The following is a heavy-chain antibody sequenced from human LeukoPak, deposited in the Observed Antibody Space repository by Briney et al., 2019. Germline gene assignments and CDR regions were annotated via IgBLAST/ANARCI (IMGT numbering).Heavy chain of an antibody. V-gene: IGHV4-59*01. Sequence: SETLSPTCSLSGDSPSSYYWSWMRRPPAEGLEWIGYIHYSGSTNSNPSLKSRVSISVDTSKNLLSLKLSSVTAADTAVYYCARGGYDSTGYYSIFDSWGQGTLVTVSS. CDR1: GDSPSSYY. J-gene: IGHJ4*02. CDR3: ARGGYDSTGYYSIFDS. CDR2: IHYSGST. D-gene: IGHD3-22*01.